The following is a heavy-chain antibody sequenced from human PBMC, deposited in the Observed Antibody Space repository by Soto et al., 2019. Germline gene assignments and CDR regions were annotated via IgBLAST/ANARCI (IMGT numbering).Heavy chain of an antibody. Sequence: LSLTCTVSGGSISSGGYYWSWIRQHPGKGLEWIGYIYYSGTTYYNPPLKSRVTISVDTSKNQFSLKLSPVTAADTAVYYCARVGYSSSPVDYWGQGTLVTVSS. D-gene: IGHD6-6*01. CDR1: GGSISSGGYY. CDR3: ARVGYSSSPVDY. J-gene: IGHJ4*02. CDR2: IYYSGTT. V-gene: IGHV4-31*03.